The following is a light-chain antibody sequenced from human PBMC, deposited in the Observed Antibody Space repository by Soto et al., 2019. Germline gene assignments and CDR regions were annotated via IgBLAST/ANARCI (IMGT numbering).Light chain of an antibody. V-gene: IGLV2-8*01. CDR1: SSDVGGYDY. CDR2: EVT. J-gene: IGLJ1*01. CDR3: CSFAGNYIYV. Sequence: QSALTQPPSASGSPGQSVTISCTGTSSDVGGYDYVSWYQQHPGKAPKLMIYEVTIRPSGVSDRFSGSKSGNTASLTVSGLQAEDEADYYCCSFAGNYIYVFGAGTKLTVL.